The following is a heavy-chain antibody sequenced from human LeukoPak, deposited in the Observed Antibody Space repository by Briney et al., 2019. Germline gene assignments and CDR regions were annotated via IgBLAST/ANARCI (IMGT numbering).Heavy chain of an antibody. CDR2: INSDGSST. V-gene: IGHV3-74*01. D-gene: IGHD6-25*01. Sequence: PGGSLRLSCAASGFTFSSYWMHWVRQAPGKGLVWVSRINSDGSSTSYADPVKGRFTISRDNAKNTLYLQMNGLRAEDTAVYYCARRSAAKDASDIWGQGTMVTVSS. CDR1: GFTFSSYW. CDR3: ARRSAAKDASDI. J-gene: IGHJ3*02.